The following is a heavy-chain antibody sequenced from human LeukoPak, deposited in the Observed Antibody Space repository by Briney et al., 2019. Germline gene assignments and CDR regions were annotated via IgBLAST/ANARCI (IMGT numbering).Heavy chain of an antibody. CDR3: ARPAQGGATFPVRDY. V-gene: IGHV4-39*07. CDR2: IYYSGST. J-gene: IGHJ4*02. Sequence: SETLSLTCTVPGGSISSSSYYWGWIRQPPGKGLEWIGSIYYSGSTYYNPSLKSRVTISVDTSKNQFSLKLSSVTAADTAVYYCARPAQGGATFPVRDYWGQGTLVTVSS. CDR1: GGSISSSSYY. D-gene: IGHD1-26*01.